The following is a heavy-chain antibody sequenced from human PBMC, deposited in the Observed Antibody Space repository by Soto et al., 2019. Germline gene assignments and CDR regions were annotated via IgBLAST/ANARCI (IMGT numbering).Heavy chain of an antibody. CDR2: IKQDGSEK. Sequence: GGSLRLSCTASGFTFTSHWMIWVRQAPGKGLEWVANIKQDGSEKRYVDSVKGRFTISRDNGKDSLDLQMNSLRVEDTAVYYCARYSYSSGPQDLWGQGTLVTVSS. CDR3: ARYSYSSGPQDL. CDR1: GFTFTSHW. J-gene: IGHJ5*02. D-gene: IGHD6-19*01. V-gene: IGHV3-7*03.